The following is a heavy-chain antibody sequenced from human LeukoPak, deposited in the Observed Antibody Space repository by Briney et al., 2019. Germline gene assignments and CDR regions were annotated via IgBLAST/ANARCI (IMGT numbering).Heavy chain of an antibody. CDR2: ISGSGGST. Sequence: PGGSLRLSCAASGFTFSSYAMSWVRQAPGKGLEWVSAISGSGGSTYYADSVKGRFTISRDNAKNSLYLQMNSLRAEDTAVYYCAREYAEYYDFWSGPLNWFDPWGQGTLVTVSS. D-gene: IGHD3-3*01. CDR3: AREYAEYYDFWSGPLNWFDP. CDR1: GFTFSSYA. V-gene: IGHV3-23*01. J-gene: IGHJ5*02.